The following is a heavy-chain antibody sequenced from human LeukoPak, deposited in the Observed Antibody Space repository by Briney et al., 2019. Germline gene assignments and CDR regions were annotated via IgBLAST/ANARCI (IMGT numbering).Heavy chain of an antibody. CDR1: GYTFTVYY. J-gene: IGHJ4*02. CDR3: ARADKCTTCSIDY. Sequence: AAVKVSFKASGYTFTVYYLHWVRQAPGQGFEWMGWINPSDGGTNYAPKFQGRVTMTRDTSISTAFMDLSRLTSDDTAVYFCARADKCTTCSIDYWGQGTLVIVSS. D-gene: IGHD2-2*01. V-gene: IGHV1-2*02. CDR2: INPSDGGT.